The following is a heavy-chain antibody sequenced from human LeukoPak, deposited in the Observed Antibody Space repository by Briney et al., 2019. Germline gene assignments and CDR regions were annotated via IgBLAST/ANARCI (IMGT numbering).Heavy chain of an antibody. Sequence: SETLSLTCTVSGGSISSYYWSWIRQPPGKGLEWIGYIYYSGSTNYNPSLKSRVTISVDTSKNQFSLKLSSVTAADTAVYYCARSSINWFAPWGQGTRVTVSS. D-gene: IGHD6-6*01. CDR3: ARSSINWFAP. J-gene: IGHJ5*02. CDR1: GGSISSYY. CDR2: IYYSGST. V-gene: IGHV4-59*08.